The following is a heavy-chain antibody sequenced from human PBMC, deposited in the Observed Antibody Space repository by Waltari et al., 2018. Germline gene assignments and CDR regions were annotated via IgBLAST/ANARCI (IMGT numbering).Heavy chain of an antibody. Sequence: EVRLAESGGGLVKPGGSLRLSCTASGIDFSDSDMNWVRQAPGTGLEWVSSIGGTHSNIFYADSVKGRFTVSRDNAKNSLYLQMDNLRAEDSGLYFCTRDLYGSGGDWFDPWGQGTLVTVSS. V-gene: IGHV3-21*03. CDR2: IGGTHSNI. CDR1: GIDFSDSD. J-gene: IGHJ5*02. CDR3: TRDLYGSGGDWFDP. D-gene: IGHD3-10*01.